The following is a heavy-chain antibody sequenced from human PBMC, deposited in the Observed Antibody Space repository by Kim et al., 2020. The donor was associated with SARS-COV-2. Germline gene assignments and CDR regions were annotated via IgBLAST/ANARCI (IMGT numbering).Heavy chain of an antibody. V-gene: IGHV3-30*04. D-gene: IGHD3-9*01. Sequence: GGSLRLSCAASGFTFSSYAMHWVRQAPGKGLEWVAVISYDGSNKYYADSVKGRFTISRDNSKNTLYLQMNSLRAEDTAVYYCARVQGKLRYFDWLFYWGQGTLVTVSS. J-gene: IGHJ4*02. CDR2: ISYDGSNK. CDR1: GFTFSSYA. CDR3: ARVQGKLRYFDWLFY.